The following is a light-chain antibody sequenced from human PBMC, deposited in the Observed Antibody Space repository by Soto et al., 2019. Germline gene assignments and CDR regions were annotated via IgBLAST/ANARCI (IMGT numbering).Light chain of an antibody. CDR3: CSLTTSHTYV. CDR2: EVT. V-gene: IGLV2-14*01. Sequence: QSALTQPASVSGSPGQSITISCAGTRDDIGAYDYVSWYQQHPGNAPKLLVYEVTNRPSGVSDRFSGSKSGNTASLTISGLQAEDEADYYCCSLTTSHTYVFGSGTKLTVL. J-gene: IGLJ1*01. CDR1: RDDIGAYDY.